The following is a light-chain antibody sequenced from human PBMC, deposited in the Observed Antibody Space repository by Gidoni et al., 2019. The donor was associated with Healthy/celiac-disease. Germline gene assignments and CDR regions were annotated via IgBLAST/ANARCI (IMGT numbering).Light chain of an antibody. Sequence: IQPTSFPSSLSASVGDRVTITCRASQSISSYLNWYQQKPGKAPKLLIYAASSLQSGVPSRFSGSGSGTDFTLTISSLQPEDFATYYCQQSYSTPYTFGQGTKVEIK. CDR1: QSISSY. V-gene: IGKV1-39*01. J-gene: IGKJ2*01. CDR2: AAS. CDR3: QQSYSTPYT.